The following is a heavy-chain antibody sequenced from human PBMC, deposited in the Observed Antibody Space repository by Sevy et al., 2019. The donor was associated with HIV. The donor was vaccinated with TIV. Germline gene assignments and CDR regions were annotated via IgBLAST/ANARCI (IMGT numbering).Heavy chain of an antibody. CDR3: ARDYGGNSPYYYYGMDV. V-gene: IGHV4-61*01. CDR2: IYYSGST. Sequence: SESLSLTCTVSGGSVSSGSYYWSWIRQPPGKGLEWIGYIYYSGSTNYNPSLKSRVTISVDTSKNQFSLKLSSVTAADTVVYYCARDYGGNSPYYYYGMDVWGQGTTVTVSS. CDR1: GGSVSSGSYY. J-gene: IGHJ6*02. D-gene: IGHD4-17*01.